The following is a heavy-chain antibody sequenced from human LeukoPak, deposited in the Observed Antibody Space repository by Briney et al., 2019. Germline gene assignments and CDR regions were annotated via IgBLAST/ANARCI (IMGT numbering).Heavy chain of an antibody. D-gene: IGHD1-20*01. CDR1: GYTFISYY. Sequence: ASVKVSCKASGYTFISYYIHWVRQAPGQGLEWMGIINPSGGSTAYAQQFQGRVTMTRDTSTSTVYMELSSLRSEDTAVYYCARHSLIGTTPFDYWGQGTLVTVSS. CDR3: ARHSLIGTTPFDY. J-gene: IGHJ4*02. V-gene: IGHV1-46*01. CDR2: INPSGGST.